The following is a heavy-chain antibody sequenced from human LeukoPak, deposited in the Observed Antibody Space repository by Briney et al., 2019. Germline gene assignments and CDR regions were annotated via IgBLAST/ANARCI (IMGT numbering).Heavy chain of an antibody. CDR1: GITFSSYA. CDR3: AKDRTDYYESDGYSDLDL. Sequence: GEPLRLSCVTSGITFSSYAMSWVRQAPGKGLEWVSGISDAGGITYYADSVKGRFTISRDNSKNTLFLQVSSLRVEDTAVYYCAKDRTDYYESDGYSDLDLWGQGTLVSVSS. J-gene: IGHJ5*02. D-gene: IGHD3-22*01. V-gene: IGHV3-23*01. CDR2: ISDAGGIT.